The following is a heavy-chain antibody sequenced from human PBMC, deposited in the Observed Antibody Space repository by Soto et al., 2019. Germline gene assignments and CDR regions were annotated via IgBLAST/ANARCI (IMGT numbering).Heavy chain of an antibody. CDR2: ISSEAHGGTT. D-gene: IGHD3-22*01. V-gene: IGHV3-49*04. J-gene: IGHJ4*02. CDR1: GFTFANYA. Sequence: EVRLVESGGGPVESGRSLRLSCSGFGFTFANYALTWVRQAPGKGLEWLGFISSEAHGGTTDYAAFLRGRATISRDDSKGIAYLEIKRLQSDDTAIYYCTRFYYEDRGYFVYWGQGTRVAVSS. CDR3: TRFYYEDRGYFVY.